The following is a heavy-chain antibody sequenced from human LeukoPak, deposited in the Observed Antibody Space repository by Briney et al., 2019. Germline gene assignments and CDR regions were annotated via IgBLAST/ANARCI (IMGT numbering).Heavy chain of an antibody. CDR1: GGSISSYY. CDR3: ARDGGSYSLDY. J-gene: IGHJ4*02. Sequence: PSETLSLTCTVSGGSISSYYWSWIRQPAGKGLEWIGRIYASGSTSYNPSLKSRVTISVDTSKNQFSLKLSSVTAADTAIYYCARDGGSYSLDYWGRGTLVTVSS. D-gene: IGHD1-26*01. V-gene: IGHV4-4*07. CDR2: IYASGST.